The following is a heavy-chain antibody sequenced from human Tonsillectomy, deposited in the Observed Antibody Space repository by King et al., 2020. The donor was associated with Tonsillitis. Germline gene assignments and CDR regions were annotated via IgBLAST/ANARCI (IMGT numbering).Heavy chain of an antibody. CDR2: IIPTFGTA. CDR3: ARAVLRFLEGYGMDV. D-gene: IGHD3-3*01. Sequence: VQLVESGAEVKKPGSSVKVSCKASGGTFSSYAISWVRQAPGQGLEWVGGIIPTFGTANSSQKFQGRVPIYADESTSTAYMELSSLRSEDTAVYYCARAVLRFLEGYGMDVWGQGPTVTVSS. V-gene: IGHV1-69*01. CDR1: GGTFSSYA. J-gene: IGHJ6*02.